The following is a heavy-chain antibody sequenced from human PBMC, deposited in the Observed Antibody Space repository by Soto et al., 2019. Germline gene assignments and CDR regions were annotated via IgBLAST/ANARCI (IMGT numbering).Heavy chain of an antibody. CDR3: ARAFHETLTSPFDS. D-gene: IGHD1-1*01. CDR1: GFTFSSYA. CDR2: ISYDGSNK. V-gene: IGHV3-30-3*01. Sequence: QVQLVESGGGVVQPGRSLRLSCAASGFTFSSYAFHWVRQAPGKGLQWVAVISYDGSNKYYADSVKGRFTISKDNSKNTLYLQMNSLRPEDTAVYFCARAFHETLTSPFDSWGQGTLVTVSS. J-gene: IGHJ4*02.